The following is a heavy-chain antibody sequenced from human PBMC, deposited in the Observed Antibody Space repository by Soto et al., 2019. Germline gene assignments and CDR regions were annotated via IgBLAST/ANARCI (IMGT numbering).Heavy chain of an antibody. CDR1: GCTVRTNY. CDR2: IYSGGST. V-gene: IGHV3-53*01. J-gene: IGHJ5*02. CDR3: ARDSHSPERFDP. Sequence: LXLSCAASGCTVRTNYMTWVRQAPGKGLEWVSSIYSGGSTYYADSVRGRFTISRDNAKNTLYLQMNSLGTEDTAVYYCARDSHSPERFDPWGQGTLLTVSS. D-gene: IGHD5-18*01.